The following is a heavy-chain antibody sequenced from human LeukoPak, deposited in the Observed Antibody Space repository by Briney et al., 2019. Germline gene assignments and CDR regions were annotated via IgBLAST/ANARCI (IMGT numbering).Heavy chain of an antibody. J-gene: IGHJ4*02. V-gene: IGHV4-30-2*01. Sequence: PSETLSLTCAVSGGSISSGGYSWSWIRQPPGKGLEWIGYIYHSGSTYYNPSLKSRVTISVDRSKNQFSLKLSSVTAADTAVYYCAREKVGYGGNSGGIDYWGQGTLVTVSS. D-gene: IGHD4-23*01. CDR1: GGSISSGGYS. CDR3: AREKVGYGGNSGGIDY. CDR2: IYHSGST.